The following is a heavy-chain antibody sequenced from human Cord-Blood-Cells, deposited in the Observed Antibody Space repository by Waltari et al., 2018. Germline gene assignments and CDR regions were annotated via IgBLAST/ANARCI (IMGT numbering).Heavy chain of an antibody. V-gene: IGHV4-39*01. Sequence: QLQLQESGPGLVKPSETLSLTCTVSGGSISSSCYYWGWIRQPPGKGLEWIGSIYYSGSTYYNPSLKSRVTISVDTSKNQFSLKLSSVTAADTAVYYCARHFTSIGIDYWAREPWSPSPQ. CDR3: ARHFTSIGIDY. CDR1: GGSISSSCYY. J-gene: IGHJ4*02. D-gene: IGHD1-26*01. CDR2: IYYSGST.